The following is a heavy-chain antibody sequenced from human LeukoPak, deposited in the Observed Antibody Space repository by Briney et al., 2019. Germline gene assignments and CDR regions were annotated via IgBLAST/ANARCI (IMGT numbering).Heavy chain of an antibody. CDR2: INPGGGST. J-gene: IGHJ4*02. Sequence: ASVKVSCKASGYTFTSYYKHWVRQAPGQGLEWMGIINPGGGSTSYAQKFQGRVTMTRDTSTSTVYMELSSLRSEDTAVYYCARDRRGMLAFDYWGQGTLVTVSS. D-gene: IGHD2-8*01. V-gene: IGHV1-46*03. CDR1: GYTFTSYY. CDR3: ARDRRGMLAFDY.